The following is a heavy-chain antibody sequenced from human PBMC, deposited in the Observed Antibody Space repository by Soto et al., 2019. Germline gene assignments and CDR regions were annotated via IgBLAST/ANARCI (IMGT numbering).Heavy chain of an antibody. J-gene: IGHJ4*02. CDR2: VYYSGST. CDR3: ARHPTFSGWEYYFDY. D-gene: IGHD6-19*01. CDR1: GDSVSSSNYY. V-gene: IGHV4-39*01. Sequence: SETQSLTCTVSGDSVSSSNYYWGWIRQPPGKGLEWIGGVYYSGSTYCNPSLKSRVTMSVDTSKNQFSLKLSSVTAADAAVYYCARHPTFSGWEYYFDYWGQGTPVTVSS.